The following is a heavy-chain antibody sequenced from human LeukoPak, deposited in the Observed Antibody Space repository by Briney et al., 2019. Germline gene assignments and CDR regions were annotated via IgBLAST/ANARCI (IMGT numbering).Heavy chain of an antibody. J-gene: IGHJ4*02. CDR3: TTLRRGSSGWYNGFDY. CDR2: IYYTGST. CDR1: GDSIRSYY. Sequence: SETLSLTCTVSGDSIRSYYWSWIRQPPGKGLEWIGYIYYTGSTNYNPSLKSRVTTSVDTSKNQFSLKLTSVTTADTAIYYCTTLRRGSSGWYNGFDYWGQGTLVTVSS. V-gene: IGHV4-59*08. D-gene: IGHD6-19*01.